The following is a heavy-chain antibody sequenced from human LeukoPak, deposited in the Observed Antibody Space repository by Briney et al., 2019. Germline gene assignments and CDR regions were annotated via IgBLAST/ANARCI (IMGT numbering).Heavy chain of an antibody. Sequence: GGSLRLSRAASGFTFSSYWMFWVRQAPGKGLVWVSRVNSDGTSTNYADSVKGRFTVSRDNAKNTLYLQMNSLRAEDTAVYYCAKSPSWLLPNYCDYWGQGTLVTVSS. CDR1: GFTFSSYW. D-gene: IGHD3-22*01. J-gene: IGHJ4*02. V-gene: IGHV3-74*01. CDR3: AKSPSWLLPNYCDY. CDR2: VNSDGTST.